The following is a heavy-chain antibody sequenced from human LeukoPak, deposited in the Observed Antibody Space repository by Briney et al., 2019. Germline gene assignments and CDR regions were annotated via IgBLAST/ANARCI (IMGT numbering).Heavy chain of an antibody. CDR2: ISGSGGTT. Sequence: HPGGSLRLSCAASGFTFTSYAMSWVRQAPGKGLEWVSSISGSGGTTYYADSVKGRFTISSDTSKSTLYLQMSSLRADDTAVYYCAKDRPLNWGYYFDSWGQGTLVTVSS. V-gene: IGHV3-23*01. CDR1: GFTFTSYA. J-gene: IGHJ4*02. CDR3: AKDRPLNWGYYFDS. D-gene: IGHD7-27*01.